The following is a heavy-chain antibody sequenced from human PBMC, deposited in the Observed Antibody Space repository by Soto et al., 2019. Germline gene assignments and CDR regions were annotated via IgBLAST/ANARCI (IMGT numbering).Heavy chain of an antibody. CDR1: GFTFTGTA. V-gene: IGHV1-58*01. Sequence: EASMKVSCKASGFTFTGTAVQWVRQARGQGLEWIGWIAVGSGNTKYAQKFQERVTITRDVSTSTAYMELSSLESEDTAVYFCGAPFRDFWSGNAPMDVWGQGTTVTVSS. D-gene: IGHD3-3*01. J-gene: IGHJ6*02. CDR3: GAPFRDFWSGNAPMDV. CDR2: IAVGSGNT.